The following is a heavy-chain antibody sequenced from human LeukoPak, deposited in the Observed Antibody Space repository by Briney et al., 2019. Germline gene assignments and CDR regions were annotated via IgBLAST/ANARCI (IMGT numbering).Heavy chain of an antibody. V-gene: IGHV1-69*13. D-gene: IGHD3-22*01. CDR1: GGTFSSYA. CDR3: ARAQGENLITMIVPSAFDI. J-gene: IGHJ3*02. CDR2: IIPIFGTA. Sequence: SVKVSCKASGGTFSSYAISWVRQAPGQGLEWMGGIIPIFGTANYAQKFQGRVTITADESTSTAYMEQSSLRSEDTAVYYCARAQGENLITMIVPSAFDIWGQGTMVTVSS.